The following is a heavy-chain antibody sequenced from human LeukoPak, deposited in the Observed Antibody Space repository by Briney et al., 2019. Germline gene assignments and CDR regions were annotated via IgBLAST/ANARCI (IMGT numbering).Heavy chain of an antibody. Sequence: GASVKVSCKASGYTFTGYYMHWVRQAPGQGLEWMGWINPNSGGTNYAQKFQGRVTMTRDTSISTAYMELSRLRSDDTAVHYCARGNSGYDWDYYYYMDVWGKGTTVTVSS. V-gene: IGHV1-2*02. CDR3: ARGNSGYDWDYYYYMDV. CDR1: GYTFTGYY. J-gene: IGHJ6*03. CDR2: INPNSGGT. D-gene: IGHD5-12*01.